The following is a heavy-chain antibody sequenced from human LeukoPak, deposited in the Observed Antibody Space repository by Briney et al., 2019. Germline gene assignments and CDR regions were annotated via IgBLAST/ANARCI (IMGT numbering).Heavy chain of an antibody. CDR1: GFTFSSYS. D-gene: IGHD3-22*01. CDR2: ISSSSSYI. J-gene: IGHJ4*02. CDR3: ARGRYHYDSSGYPTPGY. V-gene: IGHV3-21*01. Sequence: AGGSLRLSCAASGFTFSSYSMNWVRQAPGKGLEWVSSISSSSSYIYYADSVKGRFTISRDNAKNSLYLQMNSLRAEDTAVYYCARGRYHYDSSGYPTPGYWGQGTLVTVSS.